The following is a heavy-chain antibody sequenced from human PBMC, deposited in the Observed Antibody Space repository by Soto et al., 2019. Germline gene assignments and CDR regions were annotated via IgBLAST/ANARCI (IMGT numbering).Heavy chain of an antibody. Sequence: SETLSLTCTVSGGSISSNYWSWIRQPPGKGLEWIGYIYHSGSTTYNLSLKSRVTMSVDTATNQFSLNLGSVTAADTAVYYCARYIPFGGRRSSFDPRCQGPLVT. CDR2: IYHSGST. J-gene: IGHJ5*02. V-gene: IGHV4-59*12. CDR3: ARYIPFGGRRSSFDP. D-gene: IGHD2-15*01. CDR1: GGSISSNY.